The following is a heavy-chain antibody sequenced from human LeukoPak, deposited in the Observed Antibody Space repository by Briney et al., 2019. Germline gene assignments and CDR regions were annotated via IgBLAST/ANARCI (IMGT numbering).Heavy chain of an antibody. CDR3: ARFRDGYNDAYDI. J-gene: IGHJ3*02. V-gene: IGHV1-46*01. D-gene: IGHD5-24*01. CDR2: INPGGANT. Sequence: ASVKVSCKASGYTFTNYYIHWVRQAPGQGLEWMGLINPGGANTNYAQNFQGRVTMTRDTSTSTVYMELSSLRSEDTAIYYCARFRDGYNDAYDIWGKGTVVTVSS. CDR1: GYTFTNYY.